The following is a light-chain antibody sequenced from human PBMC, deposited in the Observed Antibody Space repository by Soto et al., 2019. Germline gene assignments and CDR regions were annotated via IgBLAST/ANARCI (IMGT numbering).Light chain of an antibody. Sequence: EIVMTQSPGTLSLSPGERATISCRASQVIGSRYLAWYHQKSGQAPRLLIYGASSSATGIPDRFSGSGSGTDFTLTISRLEHEDFGVYYCQQFGSSNPHTFGKGTKMEIK. CDR2: GAS. CDR3: QQFGSSNPHT. J-gene: IGKJ2*01. V-gene: IGKV3-20*01. CDR1: QVIGSRY.